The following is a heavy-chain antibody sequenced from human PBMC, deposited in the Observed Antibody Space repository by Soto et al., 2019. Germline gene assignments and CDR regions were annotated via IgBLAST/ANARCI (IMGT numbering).Heavy chain of an antibody. Sequence: QVQLQESGPGLVKPSQTLSLTCTVSGGSISSGGYYWSWIRQHPGKGLEWIGYIYYSGSTYYNPSLKSRVTISVDTSKNQFSLKLSSVTAVDTAVYYCARVRGGGYCSSTSCYSDAFDIRGQGPMVTVSS. V-gene: IGHV4-31*03. CDR2: IYYSGST. CDR3: ARVRGGGYCSSTSCYSDAFDI. J-gene: IGHJ3*02. D-gene: IGHD2-2*02. CDR1: GGSISSGGYY.